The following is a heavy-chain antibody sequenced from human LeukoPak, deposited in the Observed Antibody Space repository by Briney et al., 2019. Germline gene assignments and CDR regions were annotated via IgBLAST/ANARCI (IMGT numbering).Heavy chain of an antibody. Sequence: SETLSLTCAVYGGSFSGYYWSWIRQPPGKGLEWIGEINHSGSTNYNPSLKSRVTISVDTSKNQFSLKLSSVTAADTAVYYCAIRYYYDRSGYYGHFGYWGQGTLVTVSS. CDR3: AIRYYYDRSGYYGHFGY. V-gene: IGHV4-34*01. CDR2: INHSGST. D-gene: IGHD3-22*01. CDR1: GGSFSGYY. J-gene: IGHJ4*02.